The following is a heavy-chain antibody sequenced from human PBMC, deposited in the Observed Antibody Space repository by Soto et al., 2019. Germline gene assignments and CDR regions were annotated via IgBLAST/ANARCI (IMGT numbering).Heavy chain of an antibody. V-gene: IGHV3-21*01. Sequence: PGGSLRLSCAASGFTFSDYNMNWVRQAPGKGLEWVSSISTSGSSIYYADSVKGRFTISRDNAKNSLYLQMDSLRAEDTAVYYCARGKVVGANWFDPWGQGTLVTVSS. CDR3: ARGKVVGANWFDP. CDR2: ISTSGSSI. CDR1: GFTFSDYN. J-gene: IGHJ5*02.